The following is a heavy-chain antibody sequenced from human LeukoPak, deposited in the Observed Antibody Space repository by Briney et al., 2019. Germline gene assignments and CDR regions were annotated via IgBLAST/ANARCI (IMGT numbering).Heavy chain of an antibody. CDR2: IYTRGVT. CDR1: SRSVSSGIFY. D-gene: IGHD2/OR15-2a*01. Sequence: SETLSLTCTVSSRSVSSGIFYWHWLRQPAGKTLEWNGRIYTRGVTNYNPSLKPQVTISRDTPTNSLSLRMTSVPAADTAAYYCAGNNSAFASYWGQGGQATVSS. CDR3: AGNNSAFASY. V-gene: IGHV4-61*02. J-gene: IGHJ4*02.